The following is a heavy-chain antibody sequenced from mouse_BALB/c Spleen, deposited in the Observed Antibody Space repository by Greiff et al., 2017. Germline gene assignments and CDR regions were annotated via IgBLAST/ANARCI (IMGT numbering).Heavy chain of an antibody. CDR2: IRNKANGYTT. V-gene: IGHV7-3*02. D-gene: IGHD2-14*01. CDR3: ARGNYRYLFDY. Sequence: EVQGVESGGGLVQPGGSLRLSCATSGFTFTDYYMSWVRQPPGKALEWLGFIRNKANGYTTEYSASVKGRFTISRDNSQSILYLQMNTLRAEDSATYYCARGNYRYLFDYWGQGTTLTVSS. J-gene: IGHJ2*01. CDR1: GFTFTDYY.